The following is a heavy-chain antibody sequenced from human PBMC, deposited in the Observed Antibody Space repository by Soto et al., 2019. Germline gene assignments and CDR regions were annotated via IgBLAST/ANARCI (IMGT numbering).Heavy chain of an antibody. J-gene: IGHJ5*02. CDR3: ARAQLYYYDSSGYYLASWLDP. CDR2: VSAYNGNT. Sequence: GASVKVSCKASGYTFTSYGISWVRQAPGQGLEWMGWVSAYNGNTNYAQKLQGRVTMTTDTSTSTAYMELRSLRSDDTAVYYCARAQLYYYDSSGYYLASWLDPWGQGTLVTVSS. CDR1: GYTFTSYG. D-gene: IGHD3-22*01. V-gene: IGHV1-18*01.